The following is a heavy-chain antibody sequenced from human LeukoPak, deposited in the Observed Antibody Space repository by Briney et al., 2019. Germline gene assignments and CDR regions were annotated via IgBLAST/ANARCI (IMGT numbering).Heavy chain of an antibody. Sequence: PSETLSLTCTVSGGSISSGSYYWSWIRQPAGKGLEWIGRIYTSGSTNYNPSLKSRVTISVDTSKNQFSLKLSSVTAADTAVYYCARLPITTVRGVIGEAFDIWGQGTMVTVSS. D-gene: IGHD3-10*01. CDR1: GGSISSGSYY. V-gene: IGHV4-61*02. CDR3: ARLPITTVRGVIGEAFDI. CDR2: IYTSGST. J-gene: IGHJ3*02.